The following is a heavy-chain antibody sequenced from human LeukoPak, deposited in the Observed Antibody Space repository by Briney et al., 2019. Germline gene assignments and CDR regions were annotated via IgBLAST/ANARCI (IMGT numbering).Heavy chain of an antibody. CDR3: AKAYRLWFGEYDAFDI. D-gene: IGHD3-10*01. J-gene: IGHJ3*02. CDR2: IWYGGSNK. V-gene: IGHV3-30*02. Sequence: GGSLRLSCAASGFTFSSYGMHWVRQAPGKGLEWVAVIWYGGSNKYYADSVKGRFTISRDNSKNTLYLQMNSLRAEDTAVYYCAKAYRLWFGEYDAFDIWGQGTMVTVSS. CDR1: GFTFSSYG.